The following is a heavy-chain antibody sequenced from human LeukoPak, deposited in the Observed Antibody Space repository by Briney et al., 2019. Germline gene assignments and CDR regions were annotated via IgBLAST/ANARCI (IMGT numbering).Heavy chain of an antibody. V-gene: IGHV3-23*01. J-gene: IGHJ4*02. Sequence: PGGSLRLSCAVSGITLSNYGMSWVRQAPGKGLEWFAGISGSGGSTNYADSVKGRFTISRDNPKNTLHLQMNSLRAEDTAVYFCAKRGVVIRVILVGFHKEAYYFDSWGQGALVTVSS. D-gene: IGHD3-22*01. CDR2: ISGSGGST. CDR3: AKRGVVIRVILVGFHKEAYYFDS. CDR1: GITLSNYG.